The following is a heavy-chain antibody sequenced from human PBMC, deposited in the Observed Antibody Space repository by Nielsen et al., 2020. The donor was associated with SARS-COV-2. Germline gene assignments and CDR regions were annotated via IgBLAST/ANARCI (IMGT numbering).Heavy chain of an antibody. D-gene: IGHD3-16*02. V-gene: IGHV3-15*01. Sequence: GGSLRLFCAASGFTFSNAWMSWVRQAPGKGLEWVGRIKSKTDGGTTDYAAPVKGRFTISRDDSKNTLYLQMNSLKTEDTAVYYCTTELIRERTFGGVIVIREFDYWGQGTLVTVSS. CDR1: GFTFSNAW. CDR2: IKSKTDGGTT. CDR3: TTELIRERTFGGVIVIREFDY. J-gene: IGHJ4*02.